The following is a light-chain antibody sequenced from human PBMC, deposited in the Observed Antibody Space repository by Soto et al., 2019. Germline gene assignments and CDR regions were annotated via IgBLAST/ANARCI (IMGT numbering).Light chain of an antibody. V-gene: IGLV2-8*01. CDR3: SSYAGNRHFYV. CDR2: EVT. CDR1: SSDVGGYNF. Sequence: QSALTQPPSASGSPGQSVAISCTGTSSDVGGYNFASWYQQHPGKAPRLVIYEVTKRPSGIPDRFSGSKSGNTASLTVSGVEDEDEADYYCSSYAGNRHFYVFGTGTKVXVL. J-gene: IGLJ1*01.